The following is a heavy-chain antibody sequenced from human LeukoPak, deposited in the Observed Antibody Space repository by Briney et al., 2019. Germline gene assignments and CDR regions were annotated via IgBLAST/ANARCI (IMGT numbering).Heavy chain of an antibody. V-gene: IGHV3-43*02. Sequence: GWSLRLSCAAAAFGSVVYAMYCGRQATGKSLQWVSFISAGGDSTYYADSVTGRFTISRDNSKNSLYLQMNSLRSEDTAFYYCAKDQAPYYYATTGYPDYWGQGTLVTVSS. D-gene: IGHD3-22*01. CDR3: AKDQAPYYYATTGYPDY. J-gene: IGHJ4*02. CDR2: ISAGGDST. CDR1: AFGSVVYA.